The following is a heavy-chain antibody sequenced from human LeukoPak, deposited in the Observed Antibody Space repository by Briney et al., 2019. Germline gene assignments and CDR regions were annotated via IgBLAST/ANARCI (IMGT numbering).Heavy chain of an antibody. J-gene: IGHJ3*02. V-gene: IGHV1-69*13. CDR1: GGTFSSYA. D-gene: IGHD4-17*01. CDR3: ARADRPDYGDYHNPSNRDAFDI. CDR2: IIPIFGTA. Sequence: SVKVSCKASGGTFSSYAISWVRQAPGQGLEWMGGIIPIFGTANYAQQYQGRVTITADESTSTAYMALSSLRSEDTAVYYCARADRPDYGDYHNPSNRDAFDIWGQGTMVTVSS.